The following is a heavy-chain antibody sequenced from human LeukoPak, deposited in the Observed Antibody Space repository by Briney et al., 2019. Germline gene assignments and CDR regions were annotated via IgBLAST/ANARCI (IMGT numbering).Heavy chain of an antibody. J-gene: IGHJ3*02. CDR3: TRTWGYCSSTSCRDAFDI. D-gene: IGHD2-2*01. CDR2: INPNSGGT. Sequence: ASVKVSCKASGYTFTGYYMHRVRQAPGQGLEWMGWINPNSGGTNYAQKFQGRVTMTRDTSISTAYMELSRLRSDDTAVYYCTRTWGYCSSTSCRDAFDIWGQGTMVTVSS. V-gene: IGHV1-2*02. CDR1: GYTFTGYY.